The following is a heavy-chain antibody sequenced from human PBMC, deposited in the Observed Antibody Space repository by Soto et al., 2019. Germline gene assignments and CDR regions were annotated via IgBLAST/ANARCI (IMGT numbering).Heavy chain of an antibody. CDR1: GYTFTSYD. J-gene: IGHJ6*02. Sequence: EASVKVSCKASGYTFTSYDINWVRQATGQGVERMGWMNPNSGNTGYAQKFQGRVTMTRNTSISTAYMELSSLRSEDTAVYYCARGGYCTNGVCDYYYYGMDVWGQGSTVTVS. V-gene: IGHV1-8*01. D-gene: IGHD2-8*01. CDR2: MNPNSGNT. CDR3: ARGGYCTNGVCDYYYYGMDV.